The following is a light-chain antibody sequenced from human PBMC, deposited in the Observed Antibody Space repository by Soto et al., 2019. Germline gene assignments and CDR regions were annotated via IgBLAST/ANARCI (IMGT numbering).Light chain of an antibody. Sequence: QSAPTQPASVSGSPGQSITISCTGTSSDVGGYNYVSWYQQHPAKAPKLLIYDVSTRPSGVSNRFSGSKSGNTASLTISGLQAEDEADYYCSSYTSSRTVVFGGGTKLTVL. J-gene: IGLJ2*01. V-gene: IGLV2-14*01. CDR1: SSDVGGYNY. CDR2: DVS. CDR3: SSYTSSRTVV.